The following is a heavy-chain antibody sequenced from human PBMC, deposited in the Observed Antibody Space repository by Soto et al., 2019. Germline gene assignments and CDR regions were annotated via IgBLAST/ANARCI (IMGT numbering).Heavy chain of an antibody. J-gene: IGHJ6*02. CDR3: ARSAAGTPAKGMDV. D-gene: IGHD6-19*01. Sequence: GASVKVSCKASGYTFTSYGISWVRQAPGQGLEWMGWISAYNGNTNYAQKLQGRVTMTTDTSTSTAYMELRSLRSDDTAVYYCARSAAGTPAKGMDVWGQGTTVTVSS. V-gene: IGHV1-18*01. CDR1: GYTFTSYG. CDR2: ISAYNGNT.